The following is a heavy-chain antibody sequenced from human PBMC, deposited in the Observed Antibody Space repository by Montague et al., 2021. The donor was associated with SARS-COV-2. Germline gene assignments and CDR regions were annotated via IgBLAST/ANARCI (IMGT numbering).Heavy chain of an antibody. CDR3: ARVGRQQLVRLSGMDV. CDR2: IYYSGST. CDR1: GGSISSYY. J-gene: IGHJ6*02. Sequence: SETLSLTCTVSGGSISSYYWSWIRQPPGKGLEWIGSIYYSGSTYYNPSLKSRVTIPVDTSKNQFSLKLSSVTAADTAVYYCARVGRQQLVRLSGMDVWGQGTTVTVSS. V-gene: IGHV4-59*12. D-gene: IGHD6-13*01.